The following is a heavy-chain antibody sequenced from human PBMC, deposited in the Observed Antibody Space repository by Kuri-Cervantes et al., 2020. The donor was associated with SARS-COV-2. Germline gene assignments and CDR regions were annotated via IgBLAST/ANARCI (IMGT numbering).Heavy chain of an antibody. CDR1: GFTFSSYS. CDR2: ISWDGGST. V-gene: IGHV3-43*01. Sequence: GGSLRLSCAASGFTFSSYSMNWVRQAPGKGLEWVSLISWDGGSTYYADSVKGRFTISRDNSKNSLYLQMNSLRTEDTALYYCAKDMAYSGYDYHLDYWGQGTLVTVSS. D-gene: IGHD5-12*01. CDR3: AKDMAYSGYDYHLDY. J-gene: IGHJ4*02.